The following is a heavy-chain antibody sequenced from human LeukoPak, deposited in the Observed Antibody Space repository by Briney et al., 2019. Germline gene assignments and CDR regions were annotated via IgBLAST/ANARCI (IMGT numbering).Heavy chain of an antibody. Sequence: SETLSLTCSVSGGSISNSYWGWIRQPPGKGLEWIGSIYYSGNTYYNASLKSQVSISIDTSKNQFSLRLTSVTAADTAVYYCARQTGSGLFILPGGQGTLVTVSS. CDR2: IYYSGNT. CDR3: ARQTGSGLFILP. V-gene: IGHV4-39*01. D-gene: IGHD3/OR15-3a*01. CDR1: GGSISNSY. J-gene: IGHJ4*02.